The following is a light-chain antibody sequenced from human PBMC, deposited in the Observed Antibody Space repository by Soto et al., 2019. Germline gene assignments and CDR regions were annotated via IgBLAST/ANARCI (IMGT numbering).Light chain of an antibody. CDR1: QSIGRR. J-gene: IGKJ1*01. CDR2: DAS. V-gene: IGKV1-5*01. Sequence: DIQMTQSPSTLSASVGDRVTITCRASQSIGRRLAWYQQKPGKAPKFLIFDASSLESGVPSRFSGSGSGTEFTLTISSLQHDDFATYYCQQYNSDSWTFGQGTKVDIK. CDR3: QQYNSDSWT.